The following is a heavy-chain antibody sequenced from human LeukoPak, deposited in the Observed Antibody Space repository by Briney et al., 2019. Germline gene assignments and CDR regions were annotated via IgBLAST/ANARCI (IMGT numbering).Heavy chain of an antibody. D-gene: IGHD3-9*01. CDR3: ATGAYYDILTGYYRSYFDY. J-gene: IGHJ4*02. V-gene: IGHV4-34*01. CDR2: INHCRST. Sequence: SETLSLTCAVYGGSFSGYYWSWIRQPPGKGLKWTGEINHCRSTNYHPSLKTLVNISVDTSKNQFSLQLSSLSAANTAVYYCATGAYYDILTGYYRSYFDYCGQGTLVTVSS. CDR1: GGSFSGYY.